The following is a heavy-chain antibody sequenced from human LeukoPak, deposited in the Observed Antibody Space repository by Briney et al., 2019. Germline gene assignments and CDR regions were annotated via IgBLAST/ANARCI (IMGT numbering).Heavy chain of an antibody. CDR2: IKSKTDGETT. CDR1: GFTFSNAW. Sequence: GGSLRLSCAASGFTFSNAWMSWVRQAPGQGLEWIGRIKSKTDGETTEYAASVKGRFTISRDDSKNTLYLQMNSLKTEDTAVYYCTTLRLALAYGVDVWGQGTTVTVSS. CDR3: TTLRLALAYGVDV. J-gene: IGHJ6*02. D-gene: IGHD5/OR15-5a*01. V-gene: IGHV3-15*01.